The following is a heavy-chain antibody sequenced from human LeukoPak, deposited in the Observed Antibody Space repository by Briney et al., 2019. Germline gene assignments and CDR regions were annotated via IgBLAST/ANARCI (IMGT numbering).Heavy chain of an antibody. CDR3: ARFNGDYYGMDV. V-gene: IGHV3-9*01. CDR2: ISWNSGSI. CDR1: GFTFDDDA. Sequence: PGRSLRLSCAASGFTFDDDAMHWVRQAPGKGLEWVSGISWNSGSIGYADSVKGRFTISRDNAKNSLYLQMNSLRDEDTAFYYCARFNGDYYGMDVWGQGTTVTVSS. J-gene: IGHJ6*02. D-gene: IGHD4-17*01.